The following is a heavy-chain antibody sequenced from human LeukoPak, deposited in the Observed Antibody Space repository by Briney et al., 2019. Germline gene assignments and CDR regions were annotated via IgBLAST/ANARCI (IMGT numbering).Heavy chain of an antibody. J-gene: IGHJ5*02. D-gene: IGHD3/OR15-3a*01. V-gene: IGHV3-66*03. CDR2: IRDSGEA. CDR1: GFRVSDYY. Sequence: GGSLRLSCAVSGFRVSDYYMSWGRQAPGEGLEWVGLIRDSGEAFYADFVRGRFAISRDESENTLYLQMNSLRVEDTAVYFCARDRAANQDWVEFDPWGQGTPVIVSS. CDR3: ARDRAANQDWVEFDP.